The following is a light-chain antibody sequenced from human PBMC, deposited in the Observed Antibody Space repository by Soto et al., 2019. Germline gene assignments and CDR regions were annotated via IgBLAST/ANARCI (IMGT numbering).Light chain of an antibody. V-gene: IGLV3-21*02. CDR2: DDI. J-gene: IGLJ2*01. CDR3: QVWDSSSDHVV. Sequence: SYELTQPPSVSVAPGQTARITCGGNNIGSKSVHWYQQKPGQAPVLVVDDDIDRPSWIPERFAGSNSGNTATLTIIRVEAGDEADYYFQVWDSSSDHVVFGGGTKLTVL. CDR1: NIGSKS.